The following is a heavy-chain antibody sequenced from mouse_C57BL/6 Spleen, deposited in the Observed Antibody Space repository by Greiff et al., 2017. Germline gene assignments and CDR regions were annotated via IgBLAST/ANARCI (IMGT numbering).Heavy chain of an antibody. CDR2: INPNNGGT. J-gene: IGHJ4*01. CDR3: ARNPIYYYGSSGAMDY. V-gene: IGHV1-22*01. CDR1: GYTFTDYN. D-gene: IGHD1-1*01. Sequence: EVQLQQSGPELVKPGASVKMSCKASGYTFTDYNMHWVKQSHGKSLEWIGYINPNNGGTSYNQKFKGKATLTVNKSSSTAYMELRSLTSEDSAVYYCARNPIYYYGSSGAMDYWGQGTSVTVSS.